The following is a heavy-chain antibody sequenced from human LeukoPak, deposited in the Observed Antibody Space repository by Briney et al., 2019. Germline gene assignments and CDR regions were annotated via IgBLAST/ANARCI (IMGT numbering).Heavy chain of an antibody. V-gene: IGHV3-30-3*01. CDR3: ARDGNWGCFDY. CDR1: GFTFSSYA. CDR2: ISYDGSNK. D-gene: IGHD7-27*01. Sequence: GGSLRLSCAASGFTFSSYAMHWVRQAPGKGLEWVAVISYDGSNKYYADSVKGRFTISRDNSKTTLYLQMNSLRAEDTAVYYCARDGNWGCFDYWGQGTLVTVSS. J-gene: IGHJ4*02.